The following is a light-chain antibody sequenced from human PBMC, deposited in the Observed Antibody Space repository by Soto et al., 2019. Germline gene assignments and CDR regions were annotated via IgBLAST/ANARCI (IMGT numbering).Light chain of an antibody. Sequence: DLPLTQSPSSLSASVGDRVTITCRASQTIIRYLNWYQQKPGRAPNLLIYAASTLQSGVPSRFSGSGSGTEFTLTISRLQPEDFATYYCQQSYSTLFSFGPGTTVEIK. CDR2: AAS. CDR1: QTIIRY. V-gene: IGKV1-39*01. J-gene: IGKJ3*01. CDR3: QQSYSTLFS.